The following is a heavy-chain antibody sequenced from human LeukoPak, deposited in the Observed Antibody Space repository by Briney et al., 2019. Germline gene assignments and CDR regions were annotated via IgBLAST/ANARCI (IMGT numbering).Heavy chain of an antibody. V-gene: IGHV1-69*04. D-gene: IGHD2-15*01. CDR3: ARYRQNCSGGSCQSRWFDP. J-gene: IGHJ5*02. CDR2: IIPIFGIA. CDR1: GGTFSSYA. Sequence: SVKVSCKASGGTFSSYAISWVRQAPGKGLEWMGRIIPIFGIANYAQKFQGRVTITADKSTSAAYMELSSLRSEDTAVYYCARYRQNCSGGSCQSRWFDPWGQGTLVTVSS.